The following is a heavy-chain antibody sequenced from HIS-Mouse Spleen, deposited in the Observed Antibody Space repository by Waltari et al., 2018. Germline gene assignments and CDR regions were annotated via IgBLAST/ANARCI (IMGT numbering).Heavy chain of an antibody. CDR3: AREIPYSSSWYDWYFDL. V-gene: IGHV4-39*07. CDR2: IYFSGVT. Sequence: QLQLQESGPGLVKPSETLSLTCTVSGGSISSSSYYWGWFRQPPGKGREWIGSIYFSGVTYSNPSLKSRVTISVDTSKNQFSLKRSSVTAADTAVYYCAREIPYSSSWYDWYFDLWGRGTLVTVSS. CDR1: GGSISSSSYY. D-gene: IGHD6-13*01. J-gene: IGHJ2*01.